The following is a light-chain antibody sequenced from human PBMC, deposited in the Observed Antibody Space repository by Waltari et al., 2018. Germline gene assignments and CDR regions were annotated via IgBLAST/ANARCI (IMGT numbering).Light chain of an antibody. Sequence: EIVFTQSPAPLSLSPGERATLSCRASQSVSSYLAWYQQKPGQAPMLLIYDASNRATGIPARFRGSGSGTDFTLTISSLEPEDFAVYYCQQRSHWPTFGGGTKVEIK. CDR1: QSVSSY. J-gene: IGKJ4*01. CDR2: DAS. CDR3: QQRSHWPT. V-gene: IGKV3-11*01.